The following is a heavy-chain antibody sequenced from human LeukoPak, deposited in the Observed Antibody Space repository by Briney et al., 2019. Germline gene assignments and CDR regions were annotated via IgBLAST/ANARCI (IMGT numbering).Heavy chain of an antibody. D-gene: IGHD3-3*01. V-gene: IGHV1-69*06. J-gene: IGHJ4*02. Sequence: SVKVSCKASGGTFSSYAISWVRQAPGQGLEWMGRIIPIFGTANYAQKFQGRVTITADKSTSTAYMELSSLRSEDTAVYYCARALRSYYDFWSGQTDYWGRGTLVTVSS. CDR3: ARALRSYYDFWSGQTDY. CDR1: GGTFSSYA. CDR2: IIPIFGTA.